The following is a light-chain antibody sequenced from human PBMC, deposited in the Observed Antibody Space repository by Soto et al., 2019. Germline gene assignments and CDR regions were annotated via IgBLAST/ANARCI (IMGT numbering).Light chain of an antibody. CDR2: QSN. V-gene: IGLV1-51*02. CDR3: GSWDHSVSGFV. Sequence: QSVLTQPPSVSAAPGQKVTISCSGSTSNIGNNYVSWFQQLPGTAPKLIIYQSNRRPSVIPDRFSGSKSGTSATLGITGLQTGDEADYYCGSWDHSVSGFVFGTGTKVTVL. CDR1: TSNIGNNY. J-gene: IGLJ1*01.